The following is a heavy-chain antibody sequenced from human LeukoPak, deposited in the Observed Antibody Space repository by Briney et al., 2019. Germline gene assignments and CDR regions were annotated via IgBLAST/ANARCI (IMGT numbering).Heavy chain of an antibody. V-gene: IGHV3-30*18. J-gene: IGHJ4*02. CDR1: GFTFSRYG. CDR3: ANGGNQWQWLVYVDN. D-gene: IGHD6-19*01. Sequence: GGSLRLSCAASGFTFSRYGMHWVRQAPGKGLECVADISDNGRTKHYSESVKGRFTVSRDNSKNTLYLQMNSLRPEDTAVYYCANGGNQWQWLVYVDNWGQGTLVTVSS. CDR2: ISDNGRTK.